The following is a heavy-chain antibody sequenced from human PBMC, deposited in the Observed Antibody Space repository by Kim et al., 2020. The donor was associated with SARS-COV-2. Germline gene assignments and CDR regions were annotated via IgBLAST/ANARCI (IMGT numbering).Heavy chain of an antibody. J-gene: IGHJ6*02. CDR1: GFTFSSYE. Sequence: GGSLRLSCAASGFTFSSYEMNWVRQAPGKGLEWVSYISSSGSTIYYADSVKGRLTTSRDNAKNSLYLQMNSLRAEDTAVYYCARDLDCSSTSCYYYYYYGLDVWGHGTTVTVSS. CDR3: ARDLDCSSTSCYYYYYYGLDV. V-gene: IGHV3-48*03. CDR2: ISSSGSTI. D-gene: IGHD2-2*01.